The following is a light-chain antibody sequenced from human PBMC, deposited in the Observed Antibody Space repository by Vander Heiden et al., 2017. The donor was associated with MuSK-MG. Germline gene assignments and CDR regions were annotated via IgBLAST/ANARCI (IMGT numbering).Light chain of an antibody. J-gene: IGLJ1*01. CDR2: DVT. V-gene: IGLV2-14*03. CDR1: SGDIGGYNY. Sequence: SALTQPASVSGSPGQSLTISCTGTSGDIGGYNYVSWYQQHPGKAPRLMIYDVTNRPSGVSNRFSGSKSGNTASLTISGLQTEDEADYYCSSYTTSDTLYVFGTGTKVTVL. CDR3: SSYTTSDTLYV.